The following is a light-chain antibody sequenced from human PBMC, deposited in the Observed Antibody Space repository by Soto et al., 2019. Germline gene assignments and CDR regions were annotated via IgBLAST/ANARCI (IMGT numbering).Light chain of an antibody. V-gene: IGKV1-39*01. CDR2: GSS. CDR3: QQGYSTPVT. CDR1: QTISSW. Sequence: DIQMTQSPSTLSGSVGDRVTITCRASQTISSWLAWYQQKPGRAPRLLIYGSSNLQGGVPSRFSGSGSGTDFTLTISSLLPEDFATYYCQQGYSTPVTFGQGTRLEI. J-gene: IGKJ5*01.